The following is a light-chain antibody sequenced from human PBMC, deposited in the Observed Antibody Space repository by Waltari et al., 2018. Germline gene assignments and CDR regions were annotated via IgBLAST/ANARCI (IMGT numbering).Light chain of an antibody. Sequence: QLVLTQSPSASASLAASVKLTCTLSSGTSSNVIAPPPQQPEKGPRYLMKVNSDGSHSKGDKIPDRFSGSSSGTEHYLTISSLQSEDEADYYCQTGGHGTWVFGGGTKLTVL. J-gene: IGLJ3*02. CDR2: VNSDGSH. V-gene: IGLV4-69*01. CDR1: SGTSSNV. CDR3: QTGGHGTWV.